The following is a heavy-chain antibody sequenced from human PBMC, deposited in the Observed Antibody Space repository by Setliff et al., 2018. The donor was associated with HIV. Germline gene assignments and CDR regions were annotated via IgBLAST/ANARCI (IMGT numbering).Heavy chain of an antibody. Sequence: GESLKISCKASGYTFSNFWIAWVRHMPGKGLEWMGIIYPQDSSSTYSPSFRGHVTMSADKSTSTAYLQWRGLKASDTAMYYCARPLPAGIAAPIDYWGQGTLVTVSS. D-gene: IGHD6-13*01. V-gene: IGHV5-51*01. CDR2: IYPQDSSS. CDR3: ARPLPAGIAAPIDY. J-gene: IGHJ4*02. CDR1: GYTFSNFW.